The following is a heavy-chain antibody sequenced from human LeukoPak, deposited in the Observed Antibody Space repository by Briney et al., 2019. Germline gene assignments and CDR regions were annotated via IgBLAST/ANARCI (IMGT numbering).Heavy chain of an antibody. CDR3: ARVAYYDFWSGYYQAFDI. V-gene: IGHV4-59*01. Sequence: PSETLSLTCTVSGGSISSYYWSWIRQPPGKGLEWIGYIYYSGSTNYNPSLKGRVTISVDTSKNQFSLKLSSVTAADTAVYYCARVAYYDFWSGYYQAFDIWGQGTMVTVSS. D-gene: IGHD3-3*01. CDR1: GGSISSYY. CDR2: IYYSGST. J-gene: IGHJ3*02.